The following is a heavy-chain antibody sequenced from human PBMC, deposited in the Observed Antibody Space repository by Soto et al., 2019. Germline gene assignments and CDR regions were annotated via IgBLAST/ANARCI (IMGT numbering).Heavy chain of an antibody. CDR1: GFTFSSYA. Sequence: PGGSLRLSCAASGFTFSSYAMSWVRQAPGKGLEWVSAISGSGGSTYYADSVKGRFTISRDNSKNTLYLQMNSLRAEDTAVYYCAKVPYYDFWGGYSNPMYFDYWGQGTLVTVSS. D-gene: IGHD3-3*01. V-gene: IGHV3-23*01. CDR2: ISGSGGST. CDR3: AKVPYYDFWGGYSNPMYFDY. J-gene: IGHJ4*02.